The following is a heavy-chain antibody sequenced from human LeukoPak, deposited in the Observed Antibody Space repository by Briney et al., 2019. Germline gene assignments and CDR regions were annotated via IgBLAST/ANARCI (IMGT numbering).Heavy chain of an antibody. D-gene: IGHD3-10*01. J-gene: IGHJ3*02. CDR2: IYYSGST. Sequence: SETLSLTCTVSGGSISSYYWSWIRQPPGKGLEWIGYIYYSGSTNYNPSLKSRVTISVDTSKNQFSLKLSSVTAADTAVYYCAREGYYSSGGGRITAFDIWGQGTMVTVSS. V-gene: IGHV4-59*01. CDR1: GGSISSYY. CDR3: AREGYYSSGGGRITAFDI.